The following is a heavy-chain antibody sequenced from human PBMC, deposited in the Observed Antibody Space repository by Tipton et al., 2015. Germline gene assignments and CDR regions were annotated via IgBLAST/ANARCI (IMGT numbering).Heavy chain of an antibody. CDR3: AGIISDGFYFDY. CDR1: GGSISSGYS. Sequence: TLSLTCAVSGGSISSGYSWTWVRQPPGKGLEWIGLTFHTGGARYNPSLKGRVAISVDRPRNQFSLELTSVTAADTAVYYCAGIISDGFYFDYWGQGTLVTVSS. J-gene: IGHJ4*02. CDR2: TFHTGGA. V-gene: IGHV4-30-2*01. D-gene: IGHD2-21*02.